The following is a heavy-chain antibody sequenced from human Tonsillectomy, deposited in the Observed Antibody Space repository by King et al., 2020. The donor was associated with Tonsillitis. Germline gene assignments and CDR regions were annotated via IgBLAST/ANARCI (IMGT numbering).Heavy chain of an antibody. Sequence: QLQESGPGLVKPSQTLSLTCTVSGGSISSANYYWSWIRQPAGQGLEWIGRIYTTGNTNYNPSLKSRVTMSVDTSQNQFSLKLSSVTAADTAVYYCARTKWTVDIAMVTGWFDPWGQGTLVTVSS. CDR2: IYTTGNT. D-gene: IGHD5-18*01. CDR3: ARTKWTVDIAMVTGWFDP. J-gene: IGHJ5*02. CDR1: GGSISSANYY. V-gene: IGHV4-61*02.